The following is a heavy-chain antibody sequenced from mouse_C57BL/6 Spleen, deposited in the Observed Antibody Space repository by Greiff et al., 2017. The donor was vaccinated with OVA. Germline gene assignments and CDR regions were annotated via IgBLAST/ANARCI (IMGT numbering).Heavy chain of an antibody. CDR2: IRHKAYNPAT. CDR1: GFTFSDAW. CDR3: TRTVATRGDY. Sequence: EVQLQESGAGLVQPGGSMKLSCAASGFTFSDAWMDWVRQSPEKGLEWVAEIRHKAYNPATYYAESVKGRFTISRDDSKSSVYLQMNSLRAEDTGIYYCTRTVATRGDYWGQGTSVTVSS. D-gene: IGHD1-1*01. V-gene: IGHV6-6*01. J-gene: IGHJ4*01.